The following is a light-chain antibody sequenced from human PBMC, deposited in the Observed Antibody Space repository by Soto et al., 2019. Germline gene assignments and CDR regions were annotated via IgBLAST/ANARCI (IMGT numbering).Light chain of an antibody. CDR1: SSNIGTDY. CDR2: SDN. Sequence: QTVVTQPPSASETPGQRVTISCSGSSSNIGTDYVNWYQQVPGTAPKLLIYSDNQRPSGVPDRFSGSKSGTSASLAISGLQSEDEADYYCAAWDDSLDAYVFGTGTKVTVL. V-gene: IGLV1-44*01. CDR3: AAWDDSLDAYV. J-gene: IGLJ1*01.